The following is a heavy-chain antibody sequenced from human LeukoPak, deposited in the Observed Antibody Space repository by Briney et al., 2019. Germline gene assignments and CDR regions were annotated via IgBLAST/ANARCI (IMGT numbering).Heavy chain of an antibody. CDR1: GGSISSYY. Sequence: NPSETLSLTCTVSGGSISSYYWSWIRQSPGKGLEWIGYIDYSGSAYYNPSLKSRATISVDTAKNQFSLKLSSVTAADTAVYYCARDAWNGNSPLDYWGQGTLVTVSS. D-gene: IGHD3-3*01. CDR2: IDYSGSA. V-gene: IGHV4-59*12. J-gene: IGHJ4*02. CDR3: ARDAWNGNSPLDY.